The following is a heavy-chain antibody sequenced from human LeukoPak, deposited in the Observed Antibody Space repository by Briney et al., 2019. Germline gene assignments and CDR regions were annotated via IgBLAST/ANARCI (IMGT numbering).Heavy chain of an antibody. CDR1: GGSITIYY. J-gene: IGHJ5*02. D-gene: IGHD3-10*01. Sequence: SETLSLTCTVSGGSITIYYWSWIRQPAGKGLEWIGRIYTSGSTNYNPSLKSQVTISVDTSKNQFSLKLSSVTAADTAVYYCARRLLTMVRGVRSNWFDPWGQGTLVTVSS. V-gene: IGHV4-4*07. CDR3: ARRLLTMVRGVRSNWFDP. CDR2: IYTSGST.